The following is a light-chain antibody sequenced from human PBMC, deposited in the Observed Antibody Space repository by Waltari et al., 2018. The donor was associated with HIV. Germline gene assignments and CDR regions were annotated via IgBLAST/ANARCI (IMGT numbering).Light chain of an antibody. CDR1: SSNIRAGFV. V-gene: IGLV1-40*01. Sequence: QSVLTQPPSLSGAPGQRVILSCTGRSSNIRAGFVVHRYQQLPGPAPKLLIYGNNNRPSGVPDRFSGSKSGTSASLANTGLQAEDEADYYCQSYDSSLNTYVFGSGTKVTVL. CDR3: QSYDSSLNTYV. CDR2: GNN. J-gene: IGLJ1*01.